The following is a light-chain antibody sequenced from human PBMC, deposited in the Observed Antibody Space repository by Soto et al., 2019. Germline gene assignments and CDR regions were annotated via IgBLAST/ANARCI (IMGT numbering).Light chain of an antibody. CDR3: QQYNSYSALT. J-gene: IGKJ4*01. Sequence: DIQMTQSPSTLSASVGDRVTITCRASQSISSWLAWYQQKPGKAPKLLIYDASSLESGVPSRFSGSGSGTEFTHTISSLQPDDFATYYCQQYNSYSALTFGGGTKVDIK. CDR1: QSISSW. CDR2: DAS. V-gene: IGKV1-5*01.